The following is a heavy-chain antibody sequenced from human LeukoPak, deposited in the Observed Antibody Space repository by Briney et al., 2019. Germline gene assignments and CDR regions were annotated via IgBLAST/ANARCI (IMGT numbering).Heavy chain of an antibody. CDR2: ISSGSSTI. J-gene: IGHJ3*02. CDR3: ARDWVYSGRGAFDI. V-gene: IGHV3-48*02. CDR1: GFTLSSYS. Sequence: GGSPKLSLAAPGFTLSSYSMNWVRQAPGQGLEWVLYISSGSSTIYYADSVKGRFTISRDNAKNSLYLQMNSLRDEDTAVYYCARDWVYSGRGAFDIWGQGTMVTVSS. D-gene: IGHD5-12*01.